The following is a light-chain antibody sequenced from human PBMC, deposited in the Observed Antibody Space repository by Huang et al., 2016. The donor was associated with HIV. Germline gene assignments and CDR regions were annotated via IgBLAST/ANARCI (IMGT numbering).Light chain of an antibody. V-gene: IGKV1-NL1*01. CDR3: QQYFTGPPLT. Sequence: DIQMTQSPSSLSASVGDRVTITCRASQGISNSLAWYQQKPGRAPKLLVYAASRLGSGVPARFSGRGSGTDYTLTISRLQPEDFATYYCQQYFTGPPLTFGGGTKVEIK. CDR1: QGISNS. CDR2: AAS. J-gene: IGKJ4*01.